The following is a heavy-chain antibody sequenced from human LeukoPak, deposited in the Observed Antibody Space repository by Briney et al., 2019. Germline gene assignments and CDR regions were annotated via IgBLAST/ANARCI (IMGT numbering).Heavy chain of an antibody. CDR1: GYTFTGYY. J-gene: IGHJ5*02. CDR2: INPNSGGT. Sequence: ASVKVSCKASGYTFTGYYVHWVRQAPGQGLEWMGWINPNSGGTNYAQKFQGRVTMTRDTSISTAYMELSRLRSDDTAVYYCARDPNWSYMEIGNWFDPWGQGTLVTVSS. D-gene: IGHD1-7*01. V-gene: IGHV1-2*02. CDR3: ARDPNWSYMEIGNWFDP.